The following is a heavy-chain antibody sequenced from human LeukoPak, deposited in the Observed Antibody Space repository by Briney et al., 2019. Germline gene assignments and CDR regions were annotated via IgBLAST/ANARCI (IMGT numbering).Heavy chain of an antibody. CDR3: VRDRSGFRRSLPLSDAFDI. CDR1: GLTFSSYS. J-gene: IGHJ3*02. CDR2: ISSSSSYI. D-gene: IGHD3-3*01. V-gene: IGHV3-21*01. Sequence: PGGSLRLSCAASGLTFSSYSMNWVRQAPGKGLEWVSSISSSSSYIYYADSVKGRFTISRDNAKNSLYLQMNSLRAEDTAVYYCVRDRSGFRRSLPLSDAFDIWGQGTMVTISS.